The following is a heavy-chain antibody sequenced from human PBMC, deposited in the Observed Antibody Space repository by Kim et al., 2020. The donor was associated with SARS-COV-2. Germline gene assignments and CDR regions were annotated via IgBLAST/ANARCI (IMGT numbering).Heavy chain of an antibody. V-gene: IGHV6-1*01. CDR3: ARAYLTTILPEGDV. Sequence: SQTLSLTCAISGDRVSSNSAAWNWIRQSPSRGLEWLGRTYYRSKWYNDYAVSVKSRITINPDTSKNQFSLQLNSVTPEDTAVYYCARAYLTTILPEGDVWGQGTTVTVSS. J-gene: IGHJ6*02. CDR1: GDRVSSNSAA. D-gene: IGHD3-9*01. CDR2: TYYRSKWYN.